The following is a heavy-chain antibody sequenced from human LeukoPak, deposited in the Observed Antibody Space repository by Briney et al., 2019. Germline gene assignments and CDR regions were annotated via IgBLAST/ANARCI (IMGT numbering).Heavy chain of an antibody. CDR3: ARLPGIVVVTANRGLQERLEKFDP. Sequence: SETLSLTCTVSGGSISSHYWSWNRQPPGKGLEWIGSIYYSGSTYYNPSLKSRVTISVDTSKNQFSLKLSSVTAADTAVYYCARLPGIVVVTANRGLQERLEKFDPWGQGTLVTVSS. V-gene: IGHV4-59*05. CDR1: GGSISSHY. D-gene: IGHD2-21*02. J-gene: IGHJ5*02. CDR2: IYYSGST.